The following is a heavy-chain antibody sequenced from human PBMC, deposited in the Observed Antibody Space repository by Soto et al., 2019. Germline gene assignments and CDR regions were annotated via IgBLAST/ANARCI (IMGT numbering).Heavy chain of an antibody. CDR2: ISPYTGNT. CDR3: VMVDNYVTPTPQDV. D-gene: IGHD3-16*01. CDR1: GYIFVNYG. Sequence: QVQLVQSGDEVKKPGASVKVSCKASGYIFVNYGIAWVRQAPGQGLEWMRWISPYTGNTHSATKVQGRLTMTTDTSTSTAYMDLGSRTSDDTAVYYCVMVDNYVTPTPQDVWGQGTTVTVSS. V-gene: IGHV1-18*01. J-gene: IGHJ6*02.